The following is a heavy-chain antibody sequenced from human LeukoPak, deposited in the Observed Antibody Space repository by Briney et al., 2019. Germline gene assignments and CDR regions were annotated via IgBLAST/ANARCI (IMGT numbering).Heavy chain of an antibody. CDR3: ARVEYSYGYPTKN. D-gene: IGHD5-18*01. Sequence: SQTLSLTCTVSGGSISSGDYYWSWIRQPPGKGLEWIGYIYYSGSTYYNPSLKSRVTISVDTSKNQFSLKLSSVTAADTAVYYCARVEYSYGYPTKNWGQGTLVTVSS. V-gene: IGHV4-30-4*01. J-gene: IGHJ4*02. CDR2: IYYSGST. CDR1: GGSISSGDYY.